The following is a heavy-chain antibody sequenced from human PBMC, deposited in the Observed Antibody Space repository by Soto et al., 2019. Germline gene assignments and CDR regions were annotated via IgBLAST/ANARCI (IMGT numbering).Heavy chain of an antibody. D-gene: IGHD3-22*01. V-gene: IGHV3-15*07. Sequence: GGSLRLSCAASGFTFGNAWMNWVRQAPGKGLEWVGRIKGKTDGGTTDYAAPVKGRFTISRDDSKNTLYLQMNSLKTEDTAVYYCSTQYYYDSSPNGHAFDIWGQGTMVTVSS. J-gene: IGHJ3*02. CDR2: IKGKTDGGTT. CDR1: GFTFGNAW. CDR3: STQYYYDSSPNGHAFDI.